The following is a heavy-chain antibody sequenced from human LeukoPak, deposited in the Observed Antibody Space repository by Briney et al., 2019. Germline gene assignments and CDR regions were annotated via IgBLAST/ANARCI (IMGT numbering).Heavy chain of an antibody. D-gene: IGHD3-22*01. CDR2: INHSGST. V-gene: IGHV4-34*01. CDR3: ATLGEYFDSSGYYYN. Sequence: SETLSLTCAVYGGSFSGYYWSWIRQPPGKGLEWIGEINHSGSTYYNPSLKSRVTISVDTSKNQFSLKLTSVTAADTAVYYCATLGEYFDSSGYYYNWGQGALVTVSS. J-gene: IGHJ4*02. CDR1: GGSFSGYY.